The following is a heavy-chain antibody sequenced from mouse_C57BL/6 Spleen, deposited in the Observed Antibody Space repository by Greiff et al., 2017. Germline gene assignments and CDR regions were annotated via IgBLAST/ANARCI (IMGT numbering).Heavy chain of an antibody. Sequence: QVQLQQSGAELVKPGASVKISCKASGYAFSSYWMNWVKQRPGKGLEWIGQIYPGDGDTNYNGKFKGKATLTAEQASSTAYMQLSSLTSEDSAVYFCARGVYDYDTQFAYWGQGTLVTVSA. J-gene: IGHJ3*01. CDR3: ARGVYDYDTQFAY. D-gene: IGHD2-4*01. CDR1: GYAFSSYW. V-gene: IGHV1-80*01. CDR2: IYPGDGDT.